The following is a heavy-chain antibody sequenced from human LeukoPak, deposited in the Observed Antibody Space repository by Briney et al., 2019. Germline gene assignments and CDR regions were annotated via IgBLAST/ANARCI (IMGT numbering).Heavy chain of an antibody. D-gene: IGHD2-8*01. CDR1: GYSSTYVFTTYP. V-gene: IGHV1-46*01. J-gene: IGHJ5*02. Sequence: ASVKVSSKASGYSSTYVFTTYPIHWVRQAPGQGLEWLGMINLRGDATIYAQKFQGRVTMTSDSSTTTVYMELSSLKSEDTGLYYCARKWSSRDWFDPWGQGTLVTVSS. CDR2: INLRGDAT. CDR3: ARKWSSRDWFDP.